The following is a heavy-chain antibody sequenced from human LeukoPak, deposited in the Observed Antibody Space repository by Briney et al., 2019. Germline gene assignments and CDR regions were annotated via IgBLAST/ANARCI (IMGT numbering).Heavy chain of an antibody. D-gene: IGHD3-22*01. CDR1: GFTFSSYA. V-gene: IGHV3-23*01. Sequence: GGSLRLSCAASGFTFSSYAMSWVRQAPGKGLEWVSAISGSGGSTYYADSVKGRFTISRDNSKNTLYLQMNSLRAEDTAVYYCAKLSVRGYYYDSSGYNYWGQGTLVTVSS. CDR3: AKLSVRGYYYDSSGYNY. J-gene: IGHJ4*02. CDR2: ISGSGGST.